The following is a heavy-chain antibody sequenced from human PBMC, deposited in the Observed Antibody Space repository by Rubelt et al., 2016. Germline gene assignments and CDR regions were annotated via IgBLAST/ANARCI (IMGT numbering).Heavy chain of an antibody. CDR3: VRGLDY. CDR2: INVDRSST. J-gene: IGHJ4*02. Sequence: EVQLVESGGGLVQPGGSLRLSCAASGFTVSSHYMSWVRQAPGKGPVWVSRINVDRSSTTYADSVKGRFTISRDNTKNKLSLQMNSLRADDTAVYYCVRGLDYWGQGTLVTVSS. CDR1: GFTVSSHY. V-gene: IGHV3-74*02. D-gene: IGHD2-21*01.